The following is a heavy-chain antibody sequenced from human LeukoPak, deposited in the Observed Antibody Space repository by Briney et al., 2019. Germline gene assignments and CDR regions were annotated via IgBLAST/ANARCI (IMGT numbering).Heavy chain of an antibody. Sequence: GGSLRLSCAASGFTFSTYAMSWVRQAPGKGLEWVSAISGRGVSTSYADSVRGRFTISRDNSKNTLYLQMNSLRAEDTAVYYCARDRGYFDNWGQGTLVTVSS. V-gene: IGHV3-23*01. CDR2: ISGRGVST. J-gene: IGHJ4*02. CDR3: ARDRGYFDN. CDR1: GFTFSTYA.